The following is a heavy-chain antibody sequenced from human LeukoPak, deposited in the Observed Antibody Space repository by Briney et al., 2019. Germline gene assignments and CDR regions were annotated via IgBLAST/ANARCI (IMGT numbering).Heavy chain of an antibody. D-gene: IGHD3-3*01. J-gene: IGHJ3*02. CDR1: GVSMSDYY. Sequence: PSETLSLTCTVSGVSMSDYYWSWIRQPAGKGLEWIGRIYTSGSTNYNPPLKSRVTMSVDTSKNQFSLKLNSVTAADTAVYYCARDGACWSCYYLKFDAFDIWGQGTVVTVSS. V-gene: IGHV4-4*07. CDR2: IYTSGST. CDR3: ARDGACWSCYYLKFDAFDI.